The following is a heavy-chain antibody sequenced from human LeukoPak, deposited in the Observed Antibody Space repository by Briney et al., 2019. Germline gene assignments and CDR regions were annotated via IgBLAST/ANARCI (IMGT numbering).Heavy chain of an antibody. Sequence: GGSLRLSCAVSGITLRNYGMSWVPQAPGKGLGWVAGISDRGRRPNYTDSAKGRFTISTDHPKNTLYLQMNSLRAEDTAVYFCAKRGVVIRVILVGFHKEAYYFDSWGQGALVTVSS. V-gene: IGHV3-23*01. D-gene: IGHD3-22*01. J-gene: IGHJ4*02. CDR1: GITLRNYG. CDR3: AKRGVVIRVILVGFHKEAYYFDS. CDR2: ISDRGRRP.